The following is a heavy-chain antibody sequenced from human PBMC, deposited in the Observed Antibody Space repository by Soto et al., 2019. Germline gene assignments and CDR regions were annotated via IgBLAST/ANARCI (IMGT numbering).Heavy chain of an antibody. J-gene: IGHJ4*02. Sequence: QPGGSLRLSCAASGFTFSSYAMSWVRQAPGKGLEWVLAISGSGGSTYYADSVKGRFTISRDNSKNTLYLQMNSLRAEDTAVYYCAKDPEARFGVVIIFDYWGQGTLVTVSS. CDR2: ISGSGGST. V-gene: IGHV3-23*01. D-gene: IGHD3-3*01. CDR1: GFTFSSYA. CDR3: AKDPEARFGVVIIFDY.